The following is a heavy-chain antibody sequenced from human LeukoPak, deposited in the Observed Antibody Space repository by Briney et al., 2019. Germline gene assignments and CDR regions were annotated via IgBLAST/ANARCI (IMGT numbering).Heavy chain of an antibody. D-gene: IGHD3-22*01. CDR1: GFTFSSYA. CDR3: AKGGFVANYYDSSGYYYAPNY. J-gene: IGHJ4*02. CDR2: ISGSGGST. V-gene: IGHV3-23*01. Sequence: AGGSLRLSCAASGFTFSSYAMSWVRQAPGKGLEWVSAISGSGGSTYYADSVKGRFTISRDNSKNTLYLQMNSLRAEDTAVYYCAKGGFVANYYDSSGYYYAPNYWGQGTLVTVSS.